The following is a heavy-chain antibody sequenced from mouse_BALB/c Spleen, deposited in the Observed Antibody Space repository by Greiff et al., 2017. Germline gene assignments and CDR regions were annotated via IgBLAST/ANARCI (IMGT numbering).Heavy chain of an antibody. J-gene: IGHJ3*01. V-gene: IGHV5-6-5*01. Sequence: EVQVVESGGGLVKPGGSLKLSCAASGFTFSSYAMSWVRQTPEKRLEWVASISSGGSTYYPDSVKGRFTISRDNARNILYLQMSSLRSEDTAMYYCARGILLYDGYSLFAYWGQGTLVTVSA. CDR1: GFTFSSYA. CDR2: ISSGGST. D-gene: IGHD2-3*01. CDR3: ARGILLYDGYSLFAY.